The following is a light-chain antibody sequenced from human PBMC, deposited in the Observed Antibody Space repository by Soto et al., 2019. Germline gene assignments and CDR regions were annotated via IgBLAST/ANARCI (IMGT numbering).Light chain of an antibody. J-gene: IGKJ1*01. V-gene: IGKV1-5*01. Sequence: DIQMTQSPSTLSASLGDTVTVTCRASQSIGRWLAWYQQKPGKAPKLLIFDGSTLENGVPARFSGSRSGPEFSLTISSLQPDDFATYYCQQYYSYWTFGQGTKVDI. CDR1: QSIGRW. CDR3: QQYYSYWT. CDR2: DGS.